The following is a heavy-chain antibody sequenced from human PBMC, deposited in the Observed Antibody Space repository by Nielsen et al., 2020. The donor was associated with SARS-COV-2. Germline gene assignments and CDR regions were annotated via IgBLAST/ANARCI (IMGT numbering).Heavy chain of an antibody. V-gene: IGHV3-74*01. D-gene: IGHD3-10*01. CDR3: ARVRGVMGGYGMDV. Sequence: GESLKISCAASGFTFNSYWMHWVRRGPGRGLVWVSRINNDGSRTNYADSVKGRFTISRDNTKNTVYLQMNSLRAEDTAVYYCARVRGVMGGYGMDVWGQGTTVTVSS. CDR1: GFTFNSYW. J-gene: IGHJ6*02. CDR2: INNDGSRT.